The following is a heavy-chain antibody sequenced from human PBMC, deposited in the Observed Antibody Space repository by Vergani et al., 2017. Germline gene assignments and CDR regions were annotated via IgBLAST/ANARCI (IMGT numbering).Heavy chain of an antibody. CDR2: IFSNDEK. J-gene: IGHJ3*02. Sequence: QVTLKESGPVLVKPTETLTLTCTVSGISLSNARMGVSWIRQPTGKALEWLAHIFSNDEKSYSTSLKSRLTNAKDTSKSQVVLTITNMDPVDTATYYCARIGADYYDSSGYYFRQAFDIWGQGTMVTVSS. V-gene: IGHV2-26*01. D-gene: IGHD3-22*01. CDR1: GISLSNARMG. CDR3: ARIGADYYDSSGYYFRQAFDI.